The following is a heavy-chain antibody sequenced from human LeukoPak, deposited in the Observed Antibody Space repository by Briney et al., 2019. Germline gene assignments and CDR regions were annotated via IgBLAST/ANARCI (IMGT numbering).Heavy chain of an antibody. D-gene: IGHD3-10*01. V-gene: IGHV4-39*07. CDR3: ASLARYYYGSESYYRPWDAFDI. CDR1: GGSISSSSYY. J-gene: IGHJ3*02. CDR2: IYYSGST. Sequence: SETLSLTCTVSGGSISSSSYYWGWIRQPPGKGLEWIGSIYYSGSTYYNPSLKSRVTISVDTSKNQFSLKLSSVTAADTAVYYCASLARYYYGSESYYRPWDAFDIWGQGTMVTVSS.